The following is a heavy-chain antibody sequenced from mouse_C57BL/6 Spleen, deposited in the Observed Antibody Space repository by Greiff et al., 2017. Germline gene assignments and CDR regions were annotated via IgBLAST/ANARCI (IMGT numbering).Heavy chain of an antibody. D-gene: IGHD2-4*01. CDR3: TRDYGGLDYAMDY. V-gene: IGHV1-15*01. CDR2: IDPETGGT. J-gene: IGHJ4*01. CDR1: GYTFTDYE. Sequence: VQLQQSGAELVRPGASVTLSCKASGYTFTDYEMHWVKQTPVHGLEWIGAIDPETGGTAYNQKFKGKAILTADKSSSTAYMELRSLTSEDSAVYYCTRDYGGLDYAMDYWGQGTSVTVSS.